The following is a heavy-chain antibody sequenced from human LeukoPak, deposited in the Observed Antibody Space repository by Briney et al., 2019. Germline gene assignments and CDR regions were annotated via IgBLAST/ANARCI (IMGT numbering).Heavy chain of an antibody. D-gene: IGHD3-22*01. Sequence: PSETLSLTCTVCGGSISSYYWSCILQPPGKGLEWVAYSYYSGSTNYNPSLKSRVTISVDTSKNQFSLKLSSVTAADTAVYYCARGYYDSSGYYYFDYWGQGTLVTVSS. CDR1: GGSISSYY. CDR3: ARGYYDSSGYYYFDY. CDR2: SYYSGST. V-gene: IGHV4-59*01. J-gene: IGHJ4*02.